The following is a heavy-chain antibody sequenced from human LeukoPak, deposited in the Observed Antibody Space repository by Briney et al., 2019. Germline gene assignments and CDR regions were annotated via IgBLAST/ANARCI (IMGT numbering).Heavy chain of an antibody. CDR1: GFTVSSSY. CDR3: ARGPAAFDY. V-gene: IGHV3-66*01. CDR2: LYSGGSA. J-gene: IGHJ4*02. Sequence: GGSLRPSCAASGFTVSSSYMSWVRQAPGKGLEWVSVLYSGGSAYYADSVKGRFTISRDNSKNTLDLQMNSLRAEDTAVYYCARGPAAFDYWGQGTLVTVSS.